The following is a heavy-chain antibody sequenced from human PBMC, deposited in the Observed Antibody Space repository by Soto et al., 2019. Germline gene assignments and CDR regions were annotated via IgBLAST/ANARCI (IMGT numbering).Heavy chain of an antibody. V-gene: IGHV3-15*01. CDR3: TPFPPYYYDSSGYYRENAFDI. D-gene: IGHD3-22*01. CDR2: IKSKTDGGTT. CDR1: GFTFSNAW. J-gene: IGHJ3*02. Sequence: GGSLRLSCAASGFTFSNAWMSWVRQAPGKGLEWVGRIKSKTDGGTTDYAAPVKGRFTISRDDSKNTLYLQMNSLKTEDTAVYYCTPFPPYYYDSSGYYRENAFDIWGQGTMVTVSS.